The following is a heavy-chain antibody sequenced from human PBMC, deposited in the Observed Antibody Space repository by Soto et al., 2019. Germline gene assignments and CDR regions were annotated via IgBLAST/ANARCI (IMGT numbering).Heavy chain of an antibody. V-gene: IGHV1-69*13. D-gene: IGHD6-6*01. CDR3: ARFLGSSSFYDY. CDR2: IIPIFGTA. J-gene: IGHJ4*02. CDR1: GVTFSSYA. Sequence: SVKVSCKASGVTFSSYAISWVRHAPGQGLEWMGGIIPIFGTANYAQKFQGRVTITADESTSTAYMELSSLRSEDAAVYYCARFLGSSSFYDYWGQGTLVTVSS.